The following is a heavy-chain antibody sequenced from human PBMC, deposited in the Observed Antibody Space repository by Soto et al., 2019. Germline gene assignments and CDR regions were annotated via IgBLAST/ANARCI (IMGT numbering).Heavy chain of an antibody. D-gene: IGHD1-20*01. CDR1: GYTLTSYY. J-gene: IGHJ4*02. V-gene: IGHV1-2*02. CDR2: IKPNSGGT. CDR3: ERDRGGYKWNDLTEY. Sequence: SEKTASKAPGYTLTSYYIRCVRQAPGQGLEWIGWIKPNSGGTNYAQKFHGRFTMTSDTSIRTAYMELSRLRSDNTAVYYCERDRGGYKWNDLTEYWGRGTLGIVSS.